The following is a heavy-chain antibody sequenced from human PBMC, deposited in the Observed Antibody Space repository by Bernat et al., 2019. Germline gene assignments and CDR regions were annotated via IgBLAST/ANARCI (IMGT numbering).Heavy chain of an antibody. V-gene: IGHV4-39*01. CDR2: IYYSGDS. J-gene: IGHJ4*02. CDR3: ATLLGYNSGTYPPRFDS. Sequence: QLQLQESGPGLVKPSETLSLTCAVSGGSISSRSYYWGWIRQPPGEGLEWIGNIYYSGDSHYNVSLKSRVTISVDTSKNQFSLKLSSVTAADTAVYYCATLLGYNSGTYPPRFDSWGQGTRVTVSS. D-gene: IGHD1-26*01. CDR1: GGSISSRSYY.